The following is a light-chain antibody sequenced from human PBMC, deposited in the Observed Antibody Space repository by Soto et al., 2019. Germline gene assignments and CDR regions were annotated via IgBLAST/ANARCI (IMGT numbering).Light chain of an antibody. Sequence: DIQMTQSPSSLSASVGDRVTITRRASRSISSYLNWYQQKPGKAPKLLIDAASSLQSGVPSRFSGSGSGTDFTLTISSLQPEDFATYYCQQSYSTPRTFGQGTKVDIK. CDR2: AAS. V-gene: IGKV1-39*01. CDR3: QQSYSTPRT. CDR1: RSISSY. J-gene: IGKJ1*01.